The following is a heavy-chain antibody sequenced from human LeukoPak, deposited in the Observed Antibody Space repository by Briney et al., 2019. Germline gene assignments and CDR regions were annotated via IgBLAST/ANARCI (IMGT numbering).Heavy chain of an antibody. D-gene: IGHD2-2*01. V-gene: IGHV4-59*01. CDR1: GVSISSYY. CDR2: IYYNGNT. J-gene: IGHJ4*02. Sequence: PSETLSLTCTVSGVSISSYYWTWIRQPPGKGLEWIGDIYYNGNTNYNPSLKSRVTMSIDTSKNQFSVKLSSVTAADTAVYYCARGTGAAAMSFDYWGQETLVTVSS. CDR3: ARGTGAAAMSFDY.